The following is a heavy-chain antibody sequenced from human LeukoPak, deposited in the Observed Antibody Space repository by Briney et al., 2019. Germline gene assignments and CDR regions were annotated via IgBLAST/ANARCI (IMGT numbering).Heavy chain of an antibody. D-gene: IGHD6-19*01. V-gene: IGHV3-23*01. CDR3: AKGSGWYEDY. J-gene: IGHJ4*02. CDR2: IVGSGKSA. CDR1: GFTFSSYS. Sequence: GGSLRLSCAASGFTFSSYSMNWVRQAPGKGLEWVSTIVGSGKSANYADSVKGRFTISRDNSKNTLYLQMNSLRAEDTAVYYCAKGSGWYEDYWGQGTLVTVSS.